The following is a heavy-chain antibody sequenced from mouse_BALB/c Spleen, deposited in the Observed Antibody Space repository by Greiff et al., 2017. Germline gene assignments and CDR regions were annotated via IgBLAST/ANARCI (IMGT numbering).Heavy chain of an antibody. CDR1: GFTFSSYG. CDR3: ARLQLGRYFDY. J-gene: IGHJ2*01. V-gene: IGHV5-6*01. CDR2: ISSGGSYT. Sequence: EVKLVESGGDLVKPGGSLKLSCAASGFTFSSYGMSWVRQTPDKRLEWVATISSGGSYTYYPDSVKGRFTISRDNAKNTLYLQMSSLKSEDTAMYYCARLQLGRYFDYWGQGTTLTVSS. D-gene: IGHD4-1*02.